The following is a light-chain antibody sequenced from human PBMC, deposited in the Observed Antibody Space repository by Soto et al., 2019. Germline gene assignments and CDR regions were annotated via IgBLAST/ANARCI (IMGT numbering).Light chain of an antibody. CDR2: DAS. Sequence: DVQMTQSPCSLSASLAYRFTITCQASQDISNYLKWYQQKPGKAPKLLIYDASNLETGVPSRFSGSGSGTDFTFTISSLQPEDIATDYCQQYDNLPITFGQGTRLEIK. V-gene: IGKV1-33*01. J-gene: IGKJ5*01. CDR1: QDISNY. CDR3: QQYDNLPIT.